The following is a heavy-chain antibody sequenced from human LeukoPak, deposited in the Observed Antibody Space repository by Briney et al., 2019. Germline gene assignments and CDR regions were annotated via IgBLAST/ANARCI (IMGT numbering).Heavy chain of an antibody. V-gene: IGHV3-9*01. D-gene: IGHD3-22*01. CDR2: ISWNSGSI. Sequence: PGGSLRLSCAASGFTFDDYAMHWVRHAPGKGLEWVSGISWNSGSIGYADSVKGRFTISRDNAKNSLYLQMNSLRAEDTALYYCAKDTSSGYYRGDAFDIWGQGTMVTVSS. CDR1: GFTFDDYA. CDR3: AKDTSSGYYRGDAFDI. J-gene: IGHJ3*02.